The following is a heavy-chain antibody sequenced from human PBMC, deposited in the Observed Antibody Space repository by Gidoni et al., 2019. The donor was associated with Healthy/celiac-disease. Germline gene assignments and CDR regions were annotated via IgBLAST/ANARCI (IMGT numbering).Heavy chain of an antibody. CDR3: AKEEWELQLHI. J-gene: IGHJ3*02. CDR1: GFTFSSYV. V-gene: IGHV3-30*18. CDR2: ISYDGSNK. D-gene: IGHD1-26*01. Sequence: QVQLVESGGGVVQPGRSLRLSCAASGFTFSSYVMHWVRQAPGKGLAWVAVISYDGSNKYYADSVKGRFTISRDNSKNTLYLQMNSLRAEDTAVYYCAKEEWELQLHIWGQGTMVTVSS.